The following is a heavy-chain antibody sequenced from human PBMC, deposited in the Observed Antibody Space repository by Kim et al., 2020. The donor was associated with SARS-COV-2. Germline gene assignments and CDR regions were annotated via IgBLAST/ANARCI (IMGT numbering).Heavy chain of an antibody. CDR3: AKDMAYSGYVLPFDY. CDR1: GFTFDDYA. Sequence: GVSLRLSCAASGFTFDDYAMHWVRQAPGKGLEWVSGISWNSGSIGYSDSVKGRFTISRDNAKNSLYLQMNSLRAEDTALYYCAKDMAYSGYVLPFDYWGQGTLVTVSS. CDR2: ISWNSGSI. D-gene: IGHD5-12*01. J-gene: IGHJ4*02. V-gene: IGHV3-9*01.